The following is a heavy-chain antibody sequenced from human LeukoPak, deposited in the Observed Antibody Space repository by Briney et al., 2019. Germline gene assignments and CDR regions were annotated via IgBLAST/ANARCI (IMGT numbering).Heavy chain of an antibody. J-gene: IGHJ6*02. CDR1: GGPISSYY. D-gene: IGHD1-7*01. CDR3: ARDNWNYGSSMDV. Sequence: TSETLSLTCTVSGGPISSYYWSWIRQPPGKGLEWIGYIYYSGSTNYNPSLKSRVTISVDTSKNQFSLKLSSVTAADTAVYYCARDNWNYGSSMDVWGQGTTVTVSS. V-gene: IGHV4-59*01. CDR2: IYYSGST.